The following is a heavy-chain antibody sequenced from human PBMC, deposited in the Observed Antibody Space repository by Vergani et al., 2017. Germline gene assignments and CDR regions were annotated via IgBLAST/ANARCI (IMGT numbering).Heavy chain of an antibody. CDR2: ITPIFGTP. CDR1: GGTFSSYA. CDR3: ARGRIQLWNNYYYYGMDV. D-gene: IGHD5-18*01. V-gene: IGHV1-69*13. J-gene: IGHJ6*02. Sequence: QVQLVQSGAEVKKPGPSVKVSSKASGGTFSSYAITGLRPAPGQGLSGMERITPIFGTPNYAQKFQGRVTITADESTSTAYMELSSLRSEDTAVYYCARGRIQLWNNYYYYGMDVWGQGTTVTVSS.